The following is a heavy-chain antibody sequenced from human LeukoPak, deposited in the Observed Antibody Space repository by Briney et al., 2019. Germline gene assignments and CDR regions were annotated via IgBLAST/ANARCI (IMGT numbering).Heavy chain of an antibody. CDR2: IIPILGIA. CDR3: ARDGDYSSSWFIV. J-gene: IGHJ4*02. D-gene: IGHD6-13*01. Sequence: SVKVSCKASGGTFSSYAISWVRQAPGQGLEWIGRIIPILGIANYAQKFQGRVTITADKSTSTAYMELSSLRSEDTAVYYCARDGDYSSSWFIVWGQGTLVTVSS. CDR1: GGTFSSYA. V-gene: IGHV1-69*04.